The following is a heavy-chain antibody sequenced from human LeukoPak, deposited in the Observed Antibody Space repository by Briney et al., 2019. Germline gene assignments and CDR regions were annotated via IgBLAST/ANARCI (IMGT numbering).Heavy chain of an antibody. CDR2: ISGSVGIT. Sequence: GGSLRLSCAASGFTFSSYAMSWVRQAPGKGLEWVSAISGSVGITYYADSVRGRFTISRDNSKNTLYLQMNSLRAEDTAVYYCAKEAPYYYDRSGPLRLPDHWGQGTLVTVSS. V-gene: IGHV3-23*01. J-gene: IGHJ4*02. D-gene: IGHD3-22*01. CDR3: AKEAPYYYDRSGPLRLPDH. CDR1: GFTFSSYA.